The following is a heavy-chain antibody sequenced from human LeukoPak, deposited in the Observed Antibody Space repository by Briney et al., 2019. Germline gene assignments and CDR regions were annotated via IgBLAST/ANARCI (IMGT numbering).Heavy chain of an antibody. V-gene: IGHV4-34*09. CDR3: ASAGTAGVTRNVAAAQGDYYYYYGMDV. CDR1: GGSFSGYY. J-gene: IGHJ6*02. Sequence: SETLSLTCAVYGGSFSGYYWSWIRQPPGKGLEWIGEINHSGSTYYNPSLKSRVTISVHTSENHFSLRLSSVTAADTAVYYCASAGTAGVTRNVAAAQGDYYYYYGMDVWGQGTTVTVSS. CDR2: INHSGST. D-gene: IGHD6-13*01.